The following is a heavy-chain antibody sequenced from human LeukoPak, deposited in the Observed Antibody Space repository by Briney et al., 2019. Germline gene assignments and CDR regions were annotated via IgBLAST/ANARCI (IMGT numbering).Heavy chain of an antibody. Sequence: SGTLSLTCTLSGGSISSGGYYWSWIRQHPGRCLEWLGYIYYSGSTYYSPYSKSRVTISEDTSKNQFSLKLSSVTAADTAVYYCARGWELLSGGAFDIWGQGTMVTVSS. D-gene: IGHD1-26*01. J-gene: IGHJ3*02. CDR1: GGSISSGGYY. CDR3: ARGWELLSGGAFDI. V-gene: IGHV4-31*03. CDR2: IYYSGST.